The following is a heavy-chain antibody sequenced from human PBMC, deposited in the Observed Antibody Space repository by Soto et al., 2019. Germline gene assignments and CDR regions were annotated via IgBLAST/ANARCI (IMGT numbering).Heavy chain of an antibody. J-gene: IGHJ6*02. D-gene: IGHD6-13*01. CDR3: ARGLPAAVHRWGLYRPLGMDV. CDR1: GGSFICYY. CDR2: INHSGST. Sequence: SETLSLTCAAYGGSFICYYWSWIRQPPGKGLEWIGEINHSGSTNYNPSLKSRVTISVDTSKNQFSLKLSSVTAADTAVYYCARGLPAAVHRWGLYRPLGMDVWGQGTTVTVSS. V-gene: IGHV4-34*01.